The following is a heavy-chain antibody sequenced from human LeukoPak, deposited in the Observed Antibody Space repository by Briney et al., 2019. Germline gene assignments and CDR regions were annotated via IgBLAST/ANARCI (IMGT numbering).Heavy chain of an antibody. D-gene: IGHD1-26*01. CDR3: TRERGGSYGHQYYFDY. J-gene: IGHJ4*02. CDR2: FDPEDGET. Sequence: ASVKVSCKASGYTFTGYYMHWVRQAPGKGLEWMGGFDPEDGETIYAQKFQGRVTMTEDTSTDTAYMELSSLRSEDTAVYYCTRERGGSYGHQYYFDYWGQGTLVTVSS. V-gene: IGHV1-24*01. CDR1: GYTFTGYY.